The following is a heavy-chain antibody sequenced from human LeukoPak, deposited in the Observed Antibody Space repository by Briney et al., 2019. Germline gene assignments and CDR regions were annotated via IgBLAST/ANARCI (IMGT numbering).Heavy chain of an antibody. V-gene: IGHV3-21*01. CDR2: ISSSSYI. D-gene: IGHD6-19*01. Sequence: GGSLRLSCAASGFTFSSYSMNWVLQAPGKGLEWVSSISSSSYIYYADSVKGRFTISRDNAKNSLYLQMNSLRAEDTAVYYCAREPGIAVAGTFSGRFDPWGQGTLVTVSS. J-gene: IGHJ5*02. CDR1: GFTFSSYS. CDR3: AREPGIAVAGTFSGRFDP.